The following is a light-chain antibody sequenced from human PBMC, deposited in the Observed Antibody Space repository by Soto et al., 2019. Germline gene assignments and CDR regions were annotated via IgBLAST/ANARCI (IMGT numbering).Light chain of an antibody. V-gene: IGKV1-17*01. Sequence: DIQMTQSPSSLSASVGDRVTITCRASQGIRNDLGWYQQKPGKAPKVLIFDASSLESGVPSRFSGSGSATEFTLTISSLQPDDVATYYCQQYSTYPWTFGQGTKVDIK. CDR1: QGIRND. CDR3: QQYSTYPWT. CDR2: DAS. J-gene: IGKJ1*01.